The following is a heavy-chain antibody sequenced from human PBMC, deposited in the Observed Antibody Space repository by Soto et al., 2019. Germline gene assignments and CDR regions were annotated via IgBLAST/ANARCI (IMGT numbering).Heavy chain of an antibody. CDR1: GFTFSINA. J-gene: IGHJ4*02. CDR2: ISANGQGI. V-gene: IGHV3-23*01. Sequence: EVQLLESGGGLVQPGGSLRLSCATSGFTFSINALSWVRQAPGKGLEWVSAISANGQGIYYADSVRVRFSISRDNSRNTVFLHMDSLRAEDTAVYYCAKYRDYPRDQFHYWGQGTLVTVSS. D-gene: IGHD2-2*01. CDR3: AKYRDYPRDQFHY.